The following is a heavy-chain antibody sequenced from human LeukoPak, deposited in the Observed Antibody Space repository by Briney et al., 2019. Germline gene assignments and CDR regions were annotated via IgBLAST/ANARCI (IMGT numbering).Heavy chain of an antibody. CDR1: GGTFSSYA. V-gene: IGHV1-69*05. Sequence: SVKLSCKASGGTFSSYAISWVRQAPGQGLEWMGGITPIFGTANYAQKFQGRVTITTDEYTSTGYMELTSLRSEETGVYYCARALSSRWYTPPGAFDIWGQGTMVTVSS. D-gene: IGHD6-13*01. CDR3: ARALSSRWYTPPGAFDI. CDR2: ITPIFGTA. J-gene: IGHJ3*02.